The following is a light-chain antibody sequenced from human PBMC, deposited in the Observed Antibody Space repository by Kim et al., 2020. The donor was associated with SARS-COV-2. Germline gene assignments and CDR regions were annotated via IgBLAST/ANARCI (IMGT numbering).Light chain of an antibody. V-gene: IGLV2-8*01. CDR1: SSGVGGYNY. CDR3: SSYAGSNNLV. J-gene: IGLJ2*01. CDR2: EVS. Sequence: GQSITVSCTGTSSGVGGYNYVSWYQQHPGKAPKLMIYEVSKRPSGVPDRFSVSKSGNTASLTVSGLQAEDEADYYCSSYAGSNNLVFGGGTQLTVL.